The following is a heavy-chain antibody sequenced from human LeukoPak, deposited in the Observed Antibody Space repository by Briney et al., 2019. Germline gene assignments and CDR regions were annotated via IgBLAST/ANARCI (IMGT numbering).Heavy chain of an antibody. Sequence: ASVKVSCKASGGTFSSYAISWVRQAPGQGLEWMGRIIPILGIANYAQKFQGRVTITADKSTSTAYMELSSLRSEDTAVYYCAREGGMVDLFDYWGQGTLVTVSS. V-gene: IGHV1-69*04. D-gene: IGHD3-10*01. CDR2: IIPILGIA. CDR3: AREGGMVDLFDY. J-gene: IGHJ4*02. CDR1: GGTFSSYA.